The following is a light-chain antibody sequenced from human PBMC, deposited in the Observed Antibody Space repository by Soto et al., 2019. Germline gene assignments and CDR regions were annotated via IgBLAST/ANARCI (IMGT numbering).Light chain of an antibody. V-gene: IGKV3-20*01. J-gene: IGKJ3*01. CDR2: AT. CDR1: QSVSDMY. CDR3: QHYGTSAL. Sequence: EIVLTQSPGTLSLSQGARATLSCRATQSVSDMYLAWYQQKPGQAPRLLIYATNRATGIPDRFSGSGSGTDFTLTISRLGPEDFAVYYCQHYGTSALFGPGTKVEIK.